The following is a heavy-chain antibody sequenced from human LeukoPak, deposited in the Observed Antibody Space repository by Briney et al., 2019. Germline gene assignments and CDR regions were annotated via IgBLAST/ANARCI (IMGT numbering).Heavy chain of an antibody. V-gene: IGHV3-48*01. CDR2: ISSSSSTI. Sequence: AGGSLRLSCAASGFTFSSYSMNWVRQAPGKGLEWVSYISSSSSTIYYADSVKGRFTISRDNSKNTLYLQMNSLRAEDTAVYYCAKISGPLGVRDSSGYYDYWGQGTLVTVSS. CDR1: GFTFSSYS. D-gene: IGHD3-22*01. CDR3: AKISGPLGVRDSSGYYDY. J-gene: IGHJ4*02.